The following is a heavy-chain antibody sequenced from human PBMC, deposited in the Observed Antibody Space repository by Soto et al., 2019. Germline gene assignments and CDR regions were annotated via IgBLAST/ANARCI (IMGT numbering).Heavy chain of an antibody. CDR3: AKDPLGYCSSTSCYKPYGMDV. V-gene: IGHV3-23*01. CDR2: ISGSGGST. D-gene: IGHD2-2*02. CDR1: GFTFSSYA. J-gene: IGHJ6*02. Sequence: GGSLRLSCAASGFTFSSYAMSWVRQAPGKGLEWVSAISGSGGSTYYAGSVKGRFTISRDNSKNTLYLQMNSLRAEDTAVYYCAKDPLGYCSSTSCYKPYGMDVWGQGTTVTVSS.